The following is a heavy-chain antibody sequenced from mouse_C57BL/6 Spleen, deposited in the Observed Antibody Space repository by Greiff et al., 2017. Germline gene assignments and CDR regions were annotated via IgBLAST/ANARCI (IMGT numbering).Heavy chain of an antibody. V-gene: IGHV1-69*01. CDR2: IDPSDSYT. J-gene: IGHJ2*01. CDR3: AREWNYFDY. CDR1: GYTFTSYW. Sequence: VQLQQPGAELVMPGASVKLSCKASGYTFTSYWMNWVKQRPGQGLEWIGEIDPSDSYTNYNQKFKGKSTLTVDTSSSPTNMQLSSLTSEDSAVYYCAREWNYFDYWGQGTTLTVSS.